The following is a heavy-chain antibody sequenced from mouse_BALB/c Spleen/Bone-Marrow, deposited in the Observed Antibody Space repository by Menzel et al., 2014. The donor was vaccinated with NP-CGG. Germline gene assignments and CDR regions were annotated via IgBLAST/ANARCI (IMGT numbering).Heavy chain of an antibody. CDR1: GYTFXSYT. J-gene: IGHJ3*01. Sequence: VQLQQSAAELARPGASVKMSCKASGYTFXSYTMHWIKQRPGQGLEWIGYINPSSAYTEYNQKFKDKTTLTADTSSSTAYMQLSSLTSEDSAVYYCARGGTARAAWFAYWGQGTLVTVSA. CDR2: INPSSAYT. V-gene: IGHV1-4*02. D-gene: IGHD3-3*01. CDR3: ARGGTARAAWFAY.